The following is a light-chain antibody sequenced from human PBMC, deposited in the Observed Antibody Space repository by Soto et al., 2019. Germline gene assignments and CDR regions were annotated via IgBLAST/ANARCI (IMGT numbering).Light chain of an antibody. CDR1: QSGSYN. J-gene: IGKJ4*01. Sequence: EIVMTQAPAILYVSRGETATLACRASQSGSYNFAWYQLNPGQGPRLLIYGAFTRANGIPARFSGSGSRTDFTLTISSLQSEDFAVYYCQQYKNWPPLTFGGATKVEI. CDR2: GAF. CDR3: QQYKNWPPLT. V-gene: IGKV3-15*01.